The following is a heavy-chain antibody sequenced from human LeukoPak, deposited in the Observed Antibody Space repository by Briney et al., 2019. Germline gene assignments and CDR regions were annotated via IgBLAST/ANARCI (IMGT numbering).Heavy chain of an antibody. V-gene: IGHV5-51*01. CDR2: TYPGDSDT. D-gene: IGHD2-8*01. Sequence: GESLKISCKGSGYTFSSYWIAWVRQMPGKGLEWMGITYPGDSDTRYSPSFQGQVTFSADKSISTAYLQWSSLKASDTAIYYCARLYSTNPLVLFFGLDVWGRGTTVIVSS. J-gene: IGHJ6*02. CDR3: ARLYSTNPLVLFFGLDV. CDR1: GYTFSSYW.